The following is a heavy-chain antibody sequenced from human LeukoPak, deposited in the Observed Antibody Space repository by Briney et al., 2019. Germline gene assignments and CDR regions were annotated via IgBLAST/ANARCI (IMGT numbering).Heavy chain of an antibody. Sequence: SETLSLTCTVSGGSISSNSHYWAWIREPPGKGLEWIGSIHYSGSTFYSPSLKSRVTISVDTSKNQFSLILTSVTASDTAVYYCAREEASVGDYWGQGILVTVSS. J-gene: IGHJ4*02. D-gene: IGHD2-21*01. CDR2: IHYSGST. CDR1: GGSISSNSHY. V-gene: IGHV4-39*01. CDR3: AREEASVGDY.